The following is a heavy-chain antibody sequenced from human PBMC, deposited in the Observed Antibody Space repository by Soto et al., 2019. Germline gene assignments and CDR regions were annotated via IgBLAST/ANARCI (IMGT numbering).Heavy chain of an antibody. V-gene: IGHV1-69*12. J-gene: IGHJ5*02. CDR2: IIPIFGTA. CDR1: GGTISSYA. Sequence: QVQLVQSGAAVKKPGSSVKVSCKASGGTISSYAISWVRQAPGQGLEWMGGIIPIFGTANYAQKFHGRVTITADESTSTAYMELSSLRSEDTAVYYCARDNDEGRYNWFDPWGQGTLVTVSS. CDR3: ARDNDEGRYNWFDP. D-gene: IGHD3-16*02.